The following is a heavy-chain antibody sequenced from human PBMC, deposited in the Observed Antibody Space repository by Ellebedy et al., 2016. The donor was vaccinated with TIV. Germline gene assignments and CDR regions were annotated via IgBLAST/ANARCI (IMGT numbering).Heavy chain of an antibody. D-gene: IGHD2-8*02. CDR2: IGSSAYST. CDR1: GFNFGGHA. J-gene: IGHJ3*02. CDR3: AKDLRYSAGWGGALDI. Sequence: PGGSLRLSCAASGFNFGGHAMKWVRQAPGKGLEWVSSIGSSAYSTHYADSVKGRFTISRDNSRNTLYLQMNSVRGEDTAVYFCAKDLRYSAGWGGALDIWGHGAMGTVSS. V-gene: IGHV3-23*01.